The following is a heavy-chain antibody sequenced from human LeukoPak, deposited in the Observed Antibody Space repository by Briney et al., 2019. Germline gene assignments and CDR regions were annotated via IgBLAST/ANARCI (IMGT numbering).Heavy chain of an antibody. V-gene: IGHV3-21*01. CDR1: GFTFSSYS. CDR3: ATILTGYYLIDY. D-gene: IGHD3-9*01. Sequence: GGSLRLSCAASGFTFSSYSMNWVRQAPGKGLEWVSSISSSSSYIYYADSVKGRFTISRDNAKNSLYLQMNSPRAEDTAVYYCATILTGYYLIDYWGQGTLVTVSS. J-gene: IGHJ4*02. CDR2: ISSSSSYI.